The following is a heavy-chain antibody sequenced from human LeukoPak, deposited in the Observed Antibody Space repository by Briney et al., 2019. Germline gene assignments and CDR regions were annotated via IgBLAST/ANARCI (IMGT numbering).Heavy chain of an antibody. V-gene: IGHV1-2*02. J-gene: IGHJ4*02. D-gene: IGHD3-3*01. CDR1: GYTFTGYY. CDR2: INPNSGGT. CDR3: ARDMGDFWCVPIGYFDY. Sequence: GASVNVSCKASGYTFTGYYMHWVRQAAGQGLEWMGWINPNSGGTNYAQKFQGRVTMTRDTSISTAYMELSRLRSDDTAVYYCARDMGDFWCVPIGYFDYWGQGTLVTVSS.